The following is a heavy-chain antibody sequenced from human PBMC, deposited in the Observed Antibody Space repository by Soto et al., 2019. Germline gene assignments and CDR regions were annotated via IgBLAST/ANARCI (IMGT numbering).Heavy chain of an antibody. CDR3: VRRHVSATGIDWFDP. CDR1: GYTFTSYG. V-gene: IGHV1-3*01. Sequence: ASVKVSCKASGYTFTSYGIHWLRQAPGQRLEWMGWINAANGDTKYSPKSQGRVTITRDTSASTAYMELSSLRSEDTAVYYCVRRHVSATGIDWFDPWGQGTLVTVSS. CDR2: INAANGDT. D-gene: IGHD6-13*01. J-gene: IGHJ5*02.